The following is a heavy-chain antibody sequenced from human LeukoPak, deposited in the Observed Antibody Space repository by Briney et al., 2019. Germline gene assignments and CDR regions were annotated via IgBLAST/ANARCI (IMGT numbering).Heavy chain of an antibody. V-gene: IGHV4-59*12. CDR3: ARDEAIAAAGIGH. Sequence: SETLSLTCTVSGGSISGYYWSWIRQPPGKGLEWIGYIYYSGSTNYNPSLRSRVTISVDTSKNQFSLKLSSVTAADTAVYYCARDEAIAAAGIGHWGQGTLVTVSS. CDR1: GGSISGYY. D-gene: IGHD6-13*01. CDR2: IYYSGST. J-gene: IGHJ4*02.